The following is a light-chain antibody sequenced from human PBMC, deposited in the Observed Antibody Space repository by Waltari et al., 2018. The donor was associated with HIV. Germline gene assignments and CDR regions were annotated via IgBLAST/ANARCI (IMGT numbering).Light chain of an antibody. V-gene: IGLV1-47*01. CDR3: AAWDDSLSVVV. Sequence: QSVLTQPPSASGTPGKRVTISCSGSSSNIESNYVYWYQQLPGTAPKLLIYRSIQRPSGVPDRFSGSKSGTSASLAISGLRSEDEADYYCAAWDDSLSVVVFGGGTKLTVL. CDR2: RSI. CDR1: SSNIESNY. J-gene: IGLJ2*01.